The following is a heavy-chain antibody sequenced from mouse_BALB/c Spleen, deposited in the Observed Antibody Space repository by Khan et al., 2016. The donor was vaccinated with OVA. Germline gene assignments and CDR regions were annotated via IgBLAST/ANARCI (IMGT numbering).Heavy chain of an antibody. D-gene: IGHD2-10*01. J-gene: IGHJ4*01. V-gene: IGHV9-3-1*01. CDR3: ARPPYFSYVMDY. CDR2: INTYTGEP. Sequence: LVESGPELKKPGETVKISCKASGYTFRNYGMNWVKQTPGKGLKWMGWINTYTGEPTYADDFKGRFAFSLETSASTAYLQINNLRNEDTATYFCARPPYFSYVMDYWGQGTSVTVSS. CDR1: GYTFRNYG.